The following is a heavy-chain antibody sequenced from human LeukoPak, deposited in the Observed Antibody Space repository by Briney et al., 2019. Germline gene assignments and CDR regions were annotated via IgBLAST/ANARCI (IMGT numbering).Heavy chain of an antibody. CDR2: MSASGGT. J-gene: IGHJ4*02. Sequence: SETLSLTCTVSGGSISRHYWSWIRQPAGKGLEWIGRMSASGGTNYNPSLKSRVTMSVDTSKNQFSLNLTSVTAADTALYYCALASQPDRGLDYWGQGTVVTVSS. CDR3: ALASQPDRGLDY. V-gene: IGHV4-4*07. CDR1: GGSISRHY.